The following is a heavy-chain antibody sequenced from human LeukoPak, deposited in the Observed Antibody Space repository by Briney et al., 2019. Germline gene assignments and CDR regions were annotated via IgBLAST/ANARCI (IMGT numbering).Heavy chain of an antibody. V-gene: IGHV4-59*11. CDR2: IHYSGTP. CDR1: GGSISGHY. D-gene: IGHD3-16*01. Sequence: SETLSLTCTVSGGSISGHYWTWIRQPPGKGVEWIGQIHYSGTPHYNPSLKSRVTISVDTSKNQLSLKVTSVTGAGTVVYYCARFGVDYDMDVWGQGTTVTVSS. J-gene: IGHJ6*02. CDR3: ARFGVDYDMDV.